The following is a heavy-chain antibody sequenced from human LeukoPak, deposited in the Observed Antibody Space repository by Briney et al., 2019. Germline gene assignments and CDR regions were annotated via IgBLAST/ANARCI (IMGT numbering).Heavy chain of an antibody. CDR2: IRSKASGGTT. D-gene: IGHD1-26*01. Sequence: GGSLRLSCTASGFTFGDYAMSWVRQAPGKRLDWIGFIRSKASGGTTEYAASVKGRFTILRDDSKSIAYLQINSLKTEDTAVYYCTRGDGSGSYWGQGTLVTVSS. CDR1: GFTFGDYA. V-gene: IGHV3-49*04. J-gene: IGHJ4*02. CDR3: TRGDGSGSY.